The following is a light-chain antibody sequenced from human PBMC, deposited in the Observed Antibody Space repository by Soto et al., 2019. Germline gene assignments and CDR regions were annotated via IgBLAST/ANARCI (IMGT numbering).Light chain of an antibody. CDR3: HQYGDSPQT. CDR2: GTS. V-gene: IGKV3-20*01. Sequence: EIVLTQSPGTLSLSPGERATLSCRTSQSVTTSYLAWYQQKPGQAPRLLIYGTSNRATGIPDRFSGSGSATDFTLTISRLEPEDFAAYYCHQYGDSPQTFGQGTKVDI. J-gene: IGKJ1*01. CDR1: QSVTTSY.